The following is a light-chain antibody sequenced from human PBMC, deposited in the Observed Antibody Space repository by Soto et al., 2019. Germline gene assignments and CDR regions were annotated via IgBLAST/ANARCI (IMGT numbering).Light chain of an antibody. CDR3: MQGRHRPFT. J-gene: IGKJ3*01. Sequence: LVMTQSPLSLPVTLGQPASISCRSNESLRNSVGSPYLNWFQQRPGQSTRRLIYMVSNRDSGVPDRFSGSGSGTDFTLKISRVEAEDIGVYYCMQGRHRPFTFGPGTKVD. V-gene: IGKV2-30*01. CDR1: ESLRNSVGSPY. CDR2: MVS.